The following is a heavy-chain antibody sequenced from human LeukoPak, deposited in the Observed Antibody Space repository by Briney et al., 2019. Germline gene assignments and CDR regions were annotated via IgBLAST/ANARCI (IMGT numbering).Heavy chain of an antibody. D-gene: IGHD2-2*01. J-gene: IGHJ3*02. CDR3: AREKGYCSSTSCFDAFDI. CDR2: IIPILGIA. V-gene: IGHV1-69*04. Sequence: SVKVSCKASGGTFSSYTISWVRQAPGQGLEWMGRIIPILGIANYAQKFQGRVTITADKSTGTAYMELSSLRSEDTAVYYCAREKGYCSSTSCFDAFDIWGQGTVVTVSS. CDR1: GGTFSSYT.